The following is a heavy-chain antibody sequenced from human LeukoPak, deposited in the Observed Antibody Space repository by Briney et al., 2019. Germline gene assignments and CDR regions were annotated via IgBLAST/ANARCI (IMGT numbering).Heavy chain of an antibody. CDR2: IIPIFGTA. Sequence: SVKVSCKASGGTFSSYAISWVRQAPGQGLEWMGGIIPIFGTANYAQKFQGRVTITADKSTSTAYMELSSLRSEDTAVYYCANTPRGAAAGLDYWGQGTLVTVSS. D-gene: IGHD6-13*01. CDR1: GGTFSSYA. CDR3: ANTPRGAAAGLDY. J-gene: IGHJ4*02. V-gene: IGHV1-69*06.